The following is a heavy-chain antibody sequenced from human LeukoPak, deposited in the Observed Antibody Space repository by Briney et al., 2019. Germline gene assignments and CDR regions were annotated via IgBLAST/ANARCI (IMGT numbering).Heavy chain of an antibody. Sequence: GGSLRLSCATSGFTFSNYWMNWVRQAPGKGLEWVANIKEDGSDKYYVDSVKGRFTISKDNAKNSLYLLMNSLRAEDTAVYYCVRDADCSSTSCYLGAIDYWGQGTLVTVSS. CDR1: GFTFSNYW. V-gene: IGHV3-7*01. CDR2: IKEDGSDK. CDR3: VRDADCSSTSCYLGAIDY. J-gene: IGHJ4*02. D-gene: IGHD2-2*01.